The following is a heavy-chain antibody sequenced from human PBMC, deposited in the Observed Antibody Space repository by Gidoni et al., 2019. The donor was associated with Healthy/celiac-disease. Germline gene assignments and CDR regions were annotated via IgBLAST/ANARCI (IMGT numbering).Heavy chain of an antibody. CDR1: GGSISSYY. J-gene: IGHJ1*01. Sequence: QVQLQESGPGLVKPSETLSLTCTVSGGSISSYYWSWIRQPPGKGLEWIGYIYYSGSTNYNPSLKSRVTISVDTSKNQFSLKLSSVTAADTAVYYCARAGAGRLEYFQHWGQGTLVTVSS. V-gene: IGHV4-59*01. CDR3: ARAGAGRLEYFQH. CDR2: IYYSGST.